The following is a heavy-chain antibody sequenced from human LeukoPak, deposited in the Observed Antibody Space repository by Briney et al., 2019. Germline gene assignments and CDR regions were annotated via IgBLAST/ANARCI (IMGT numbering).Heavy chain of an antibody. CDR1: GSTFTNYG. Sequence: GGSLRLSCAASGSTFTNYGMHWVRQAPGKGLEWVALITYDGYYKYYSDSVKGRFTISSDTSKNTLYLQMNSLRAEDTAVYYCARDLSPVVRASPMGYWGQGTPVTVSS. J-gene: IGHJ4*02. V-gene: IGHV3-30*03. D-gene: IGHD3-10*01. CDR2: ITYDGYYK. CDR3: ARDLSPVVRASPMGY.